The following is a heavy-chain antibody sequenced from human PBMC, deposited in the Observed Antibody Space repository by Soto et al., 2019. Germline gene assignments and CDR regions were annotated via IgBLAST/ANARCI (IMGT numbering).Heavy chain of an antibody. Sequence: PSETLSLTCAVSGYSISSGYYWGWIRQPPGKGLEWIGSIYHSGSTYYNPSLKSRVTISVDTSKNQFSLKLSSVTAADTAVYYCATHRYSGSYHGMDVWGQGTTVTVSS. D-gene: IGHD1-26*01. J-gene: IGHJ6*02. CDR2: IYHSGST. CDR3: ATHRYSGSYHGMDV. CDR1: GYSISSGYY. V-gene: IGHV4-38-2*01.